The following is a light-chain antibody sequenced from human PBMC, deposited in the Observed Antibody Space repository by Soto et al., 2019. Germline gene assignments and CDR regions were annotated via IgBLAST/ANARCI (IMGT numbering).Light chain of an antibody. J-gene: IGKJ4*01. Sequence: IVLTQSPGTLSLSPGERATRSCRASQNVYNNYIAWYQQKPGQAPRTVIYGASIRATGIPDRFSGSGSGTDFTLSISRLEPEDSAVYYCQQYGSSITFGGGTKVDIK. V-gene: IGKV3-20*01. CDR2: GAS. CDR3: QQYGSSIT. CDR1: QNVYNNY.